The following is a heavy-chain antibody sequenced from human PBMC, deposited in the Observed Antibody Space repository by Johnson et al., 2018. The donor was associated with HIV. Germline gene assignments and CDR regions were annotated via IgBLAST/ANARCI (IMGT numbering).Heavy chain of an antibody. D-gene: IGHD6-19*01. CDR1: GFTFSSYA. CDR3: ARTLAMGLVGSFDI. V-gene: IGHV3-66*01. Sequence: VQLVESGGGLVQPGGSLRLSCAASGFTFSSYAMSWVRQAPGKGLEWVSVIYSSGSTYYADSVKGRFTISRDNSKNTLYLQINSLRAEDTAVYYCARTLAMGLVGSFDIWGQGTMVTVSS. CDR2: IYSSGST. J-gene: IGHJ3*02.